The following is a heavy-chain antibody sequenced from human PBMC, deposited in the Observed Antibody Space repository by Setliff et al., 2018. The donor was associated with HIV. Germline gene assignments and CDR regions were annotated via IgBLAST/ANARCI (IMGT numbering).Heavy chain of an antibody. D-gene: IGHD3-16*02. J-gene: IGHJ6*03. Sequence: ASVKVSCKASGYTFTSYYMQWERQAPGQGLEWMGIINPSGGSTNYAQKFQGRVTMTRDTSTSTVYMELSSLRSEDTAVYYCAREGYDYVWGSYRSYYMDVWGKGTTVTVSS. CDR1: GYTFTSYY. V-gene: IGHV1-46*01. CDR3: AREGYDYVWGSYRSYYMDV. CDR2: INPSGGST.